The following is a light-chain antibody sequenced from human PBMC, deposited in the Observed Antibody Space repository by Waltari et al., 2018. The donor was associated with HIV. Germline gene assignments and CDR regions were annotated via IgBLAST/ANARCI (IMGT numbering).Light chain of an antibody. CDR3: QQYNTYSQT. V-gene: IGKV1-5*03. Sequence: DIQMTQSPSTLSASVGDRVTITCRASQSISTWLAWYQQKPGKAPKLLIYKASSLQSGVPSRFSGSGSGTEFTHTISSLQPDDFATYYCQQYNTYSQTFGPGTKVDIK. CDR1: QSISTW. J-gene: IGKJ3*01. CDR2: KAS.